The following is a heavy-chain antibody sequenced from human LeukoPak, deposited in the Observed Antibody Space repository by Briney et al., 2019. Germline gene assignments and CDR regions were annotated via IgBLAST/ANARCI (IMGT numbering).Heavy chain of an antibody. CDR3: ARGQYGSGNDY. CDR1: GFTFSSYS. CDR2: ISSSSSTI. V-gene: IGHV3-48*04. D-gene: IGHD3-10*01. Sequence: GGSLRLSCAASGFTFSSYSMNWVRQAPGKGLEWVSYISSSSSTIYYADSVKGRFTIFRDNAKNSLYLQMNSLRAEDTAVYYCARGQYGSGNDYWGQGTLVTVSS. J-gene: IGHJ4*02.